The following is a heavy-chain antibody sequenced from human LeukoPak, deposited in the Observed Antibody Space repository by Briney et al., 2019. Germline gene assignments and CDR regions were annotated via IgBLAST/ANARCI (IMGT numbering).Heavy chain of an antibody. CDR1: GFTFSSYA. CDR3: AKDLDLNYYDSSGPNYGDY. J-gene: IGHJ4*02. Sequence: GGSLRLSCAAPGFTFSSYAMSWVRQAPGKGLEWVSAISGSGGSTYYADSVKGRFTISRDNSKNTLYLQMNSLRAEDTAVYYCAKDLDLNYYDSSGPNYGDYWGQGTLVTVSS. CDR2: ISGSGGST. D-gene: IGHD3-22*01. V-gene: IGHV3-23*01.